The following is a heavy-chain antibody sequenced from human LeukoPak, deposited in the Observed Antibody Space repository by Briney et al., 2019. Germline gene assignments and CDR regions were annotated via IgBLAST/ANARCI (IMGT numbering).Heavy chain of an antibody. CDR1: GFTVSSNY. D-gene: IGHD3-9*01. Sequence: PGGSLRLSCAASGFTVSSNYMSWVRQAPGKGLEWVSVIYSGGGTYYADSVKGRFTISRDNSKNTLYLQMNSLRAEDTAVYYCAREGRYFDWLLAAFDIWGQGTMVTVSS. CDR2: IYSGGGT. CDR3: AREGRYFDWLLAAFDI. V-gene: IGHV3-66*01. J-gene: IGHJ3*02.